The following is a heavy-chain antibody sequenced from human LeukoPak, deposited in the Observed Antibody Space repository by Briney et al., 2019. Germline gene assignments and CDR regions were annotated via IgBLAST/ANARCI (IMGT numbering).Heavy chain of an antibody. CDR2: INPSGGST. J-gene: IGHJ4*02. V-gene: IGHV1-46*01. Sequence: ASVKVSFKASGYTFTSYYMHWVRQAPGQGLEWMGIINPSGGSTSYAQKFQGRVTMNRDMSTSTAYMELRSLRSDDAAVYYCARRGVVITTGPPDYWGQGTLVTVSS. CDR3: ARRGVVITTGPPDY. D-gene: IGHD3-22*01. CDR1: GYTFTSYY.